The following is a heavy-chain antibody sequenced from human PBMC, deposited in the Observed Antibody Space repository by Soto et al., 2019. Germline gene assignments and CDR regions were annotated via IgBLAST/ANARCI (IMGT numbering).Heavy chain of an antibody. V-gene: IGHV1-69*13. J-gene: IGHJ6*02. Sequence: RASVKVSCKASGGTFSSYAISWVRQAPGQGLEWMGGIIPIFGTANYAQKFQGRVTITADESTSTAYMELSSLRSEDTAVYYCAREVAYYYGMDVWGQGTTVTVSS. CDR1: GGTFSSYA. D-gene: IGHD5-12*01. CDR3: AREVAYYYGMDV. CDR2: IIPIFGTA.